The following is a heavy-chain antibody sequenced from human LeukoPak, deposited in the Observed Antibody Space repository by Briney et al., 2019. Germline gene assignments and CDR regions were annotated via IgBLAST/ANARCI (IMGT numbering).Heavy chain of an antibody. CDR1: GYTFTHYH. J-gene: IGHJ3*02. CDR3: ARGGAARIRYNWKYGAFDI. Sequence: ASVKVSGKASGYTFTHYHMLELRQAPGQGLEWRGWINPDSCGTNYAQKFQGRVTMTRDTSISTAYMELSRLRSDDTAVYYCARGGAARIRYNWKYGAFDIWGQGTMVTVSS. CDR2: INPDSCGT. V-gene: IGHV1-2*02. D-gene: IGHD1-7*01.